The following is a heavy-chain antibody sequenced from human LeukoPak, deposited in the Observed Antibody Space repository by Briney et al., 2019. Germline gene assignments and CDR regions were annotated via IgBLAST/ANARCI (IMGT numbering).Heavy chain of an antibody. V-gene: IGHV3-74*01. D-gene: IGHD6-13*01. CDR1: GFTFSSYW. CDR2: MNGDGSST. J-gene: IGHJ5*02. Sequence: GGSLRLSCAASGFTFSSYWMHWVRQAPGKGLVWVARMNGDGSSTDYADSVKGRFTISRDYAKNTLYLQMNSLRVEDTVMYYCAKDRSPGWFDPWGQGTLVTVSS. CDR3: AKDRSPGWFDP.